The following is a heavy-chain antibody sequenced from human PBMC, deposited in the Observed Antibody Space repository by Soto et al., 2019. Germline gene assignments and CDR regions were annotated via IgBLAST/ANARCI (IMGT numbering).Heavy chain of an antibody. Sequence: EVQLVESGGGLVQPGGSLRLSSAASGFTFSSYSMNWVRQAPGKGLEWVSYISSSSSTIYYADSVKGRFTISRDNAKNSLYLQMNSLRDEDTAVYYCARVPQYYDSSGYGYWGQGTLVTVSS. CDR1: GFTFSSYS. V-gene: IGHV3-48*02. J-gene: IGHJ4*02. CDR3: ARVPQYYDSSGYGY. D-gene: IGHD3-22*01. CDR2: ISSSSSTI.